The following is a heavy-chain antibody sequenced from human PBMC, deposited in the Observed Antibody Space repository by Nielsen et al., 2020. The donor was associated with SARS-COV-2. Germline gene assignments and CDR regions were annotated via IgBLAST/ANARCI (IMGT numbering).Heavy chain of an antibody. V-gene: IGHV3-23*01. D-gene: IGHD6-19*01. CDR3: AKATYSSGWSYYYGMDV. CDR2: ISGSGGST. CDR1: GFTFSSYA. J-gene: IGHJ6*02. Sequence: GESLKISCAASGFTFSSYAMSWVRQAPGKGLEWVSAISGSGGSTYYADSVKGRFTISRDNSKNTLYLQMNSLRAEDTAVYYCAKATYSSGWSYYYGMDVWSQGTTVTVSS.